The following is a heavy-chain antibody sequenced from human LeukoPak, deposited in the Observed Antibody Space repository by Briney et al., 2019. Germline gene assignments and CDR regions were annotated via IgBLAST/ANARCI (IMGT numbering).Heavy chain of an antibody. CDR3: AREVMAKRRAFDI. Sequence: PGGSLRLSCAASGFTASSNYMSWVRQAPGKGLEWVSVIYSDDRTYYAVSVKGRFTISRHTSKKTLYLQMNSLRAEDTAVYYCAREVMAKRRAFDIWGQGTVVTVSS. J-gene: IGHJ3*02. CDR1: GFTASSNY. D-gene: IGHD2-8*01. V-gene: IGHV3-53*04. CDR2: IYSDDRT.